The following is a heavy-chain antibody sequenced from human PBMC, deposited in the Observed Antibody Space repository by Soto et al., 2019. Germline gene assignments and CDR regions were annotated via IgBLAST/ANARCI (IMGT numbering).Heavy chain of an antibody. V-gene: IGHV4-59*13. CDR1: GGSISSYY. Sequence: SETLSLTCTVSGGSISSYYWSWIRQPPGKGLEWIGFIYYSGSTHYNPPLKSRVTISLDTSKNQISLKLTSVTAADTAVYYCAGLSSSSPFFNYWGQGTLVTVSS. CDR3: AGLSSSSPFFNY. J-gene: IGHJ4*02. CDR2: IYYSGST. D-gene: IGHD2-2*01.